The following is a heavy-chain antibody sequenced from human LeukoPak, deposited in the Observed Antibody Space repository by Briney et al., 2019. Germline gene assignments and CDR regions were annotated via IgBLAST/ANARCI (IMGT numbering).Heavy chain of an antibody. V-gene: IGHV1-46*02. CDR1: GYTFNSYY. D-gene: IGHD1-26*01. CDR3: ARDMVPGGGYPSGYYGMDV. Sequence: GASVKVSCKASGYTFNSYYMHWVRQARGQGLEWMGIINPSGGSTSYAQKFQGRVTMTRDTSTSTVYMELSSLRSEDTAVYYCARDMVPGGGYPSGYYGMDVWGQGTTVTVSS. J-gene: IGHJ6*02. CDR2: INPSGGST.